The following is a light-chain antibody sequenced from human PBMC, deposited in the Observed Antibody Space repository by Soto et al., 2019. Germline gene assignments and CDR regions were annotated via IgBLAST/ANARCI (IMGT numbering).Light chain of an antibody. V-gene: IGKV1-5*03. CDR1: QSLPMW. CDR3: QHWTDYSWT. Sequence: DIHMTQSPSTLSASVGDRVTIPCRASQSLPMWLAWYQQKPGKAPNLLIYKTSSLESGVPSRFSGSGSGTEFTLTISSLQPDDFATYYCQHWTDYSWTFGQGTKVEVK. CDR2: KTS. J-gene: IGKJ1*01.